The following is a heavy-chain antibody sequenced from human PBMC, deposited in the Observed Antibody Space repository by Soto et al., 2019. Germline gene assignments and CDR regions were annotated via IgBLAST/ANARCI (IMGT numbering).Heavy chain of an antibody. Sequence: GGSLRLSCAASGFTFSSYGMHWVRQAPGKGLEWVAVISYDGSNKYYADSVKGRFTISRDNSKNTLYLQRNSLRAEDTAVYYCAKEGRVVVVPAAISFYYYYGMDVWGQGTTVTVSS. CDR3: AKEGRVVVVPAAISFYYYYGMDV. J-gene: IGHJ6*02. CDR2: ISYDGSNK. V-gene: IGHV3-30*18. CDR1: GFTFSSYG. D-gene: IGHD2-2*01.